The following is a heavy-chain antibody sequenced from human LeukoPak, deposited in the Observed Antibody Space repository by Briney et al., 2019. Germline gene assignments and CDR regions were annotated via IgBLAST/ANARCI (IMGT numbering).Heavy chain of an antibody. J-gene: IGHJ4*02. Sequence: ASVKVSCKASGGTFSSYAISWVRQAPGQGLEWMGIINPSGGSTSYAQKFQGRVTMTRDTSTSTVYMELSSLRSEDTAVYYCAILNIAVADVFDYWGQGTLVTVSS. V-gene: IGHV1-46*01. D-gene: IGHD6-19*01. CDR1: GGTFSSYA. CDR3: AILNIAVADVFDY. CDR2: INPSGGST.